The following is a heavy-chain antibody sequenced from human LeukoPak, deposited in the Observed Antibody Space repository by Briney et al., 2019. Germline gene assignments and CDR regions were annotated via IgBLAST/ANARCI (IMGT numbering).Heavy chain of an antibody. CDR2: IYYSGST. CDR1: GGSISSYY. Sequence: MPSETLSLTCTVSGGSISSYYWSWIRQPPGKGLEWIGYIYYSGSTNYNPSLKSRVTISVDTSKNQFSLKLSSVTAADTAVYYCARHSDQYSSSWYDAFDIWGQGTMVTVSS. D-gene: IGHD6-13*01. V-gene: IGHV4-59*08. J-gene: IGHJ3*02. CDR3: ARHSDQYSSSWYDAFDI.